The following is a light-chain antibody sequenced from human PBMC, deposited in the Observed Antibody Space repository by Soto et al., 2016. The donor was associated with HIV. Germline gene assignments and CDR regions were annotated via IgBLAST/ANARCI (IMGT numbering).Light chain of an antibody. V-gene: IGLV3-21*03. CDR3: QVWDSSSDHWV. J-gene: IGLJ3*02. CDR1: NIGSKS. Sequence: SYVLTQPPSVSLAPGKTAEIPCGGNNIGSKSVHWHQQKPGQAPVLVLFDDAERPSGIPERFSGSNSGHTATLTISRVEAGDEADYYCQVWDSSSDHWVFGGGTKLTVL. CDR2: DDA.